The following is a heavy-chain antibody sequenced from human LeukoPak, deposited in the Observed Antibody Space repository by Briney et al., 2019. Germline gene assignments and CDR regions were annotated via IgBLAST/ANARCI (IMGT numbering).Heavy chain of an antibody. D-gene: IGHD3-9*01. CDR2: ISAHNGNT. V-gene: IGHV1-18*04. CDR3: ARDSYYDSLTGYYHPGSPFDY. CDR1: GYTFTGYY. Sequence: PGASVKVSCKASGYTFTGYYMHWVRQAPGQGLEWMGWISAHNGNTKYAQKLQGRVTMTTDTSTSTAYMDLRSLRSDDTAVYYCARDSYYDSLTGYYHPGSPFDYWGQGTLVTVSS. J-gene: IGHJ4*02.